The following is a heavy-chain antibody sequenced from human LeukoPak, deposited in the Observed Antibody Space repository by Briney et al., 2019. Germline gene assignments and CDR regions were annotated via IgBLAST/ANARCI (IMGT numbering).Heavy chain of an antibody. CDR1: GYTFTSYG. Sequence: ASVKVSCKASGYTFTSYGISWVRQAPGQGLEWMGWISAYNGNTNYAQKLQGRVTMTTDTSTSTAYMELRSLRSDDTAVYYCARDREAITIFGVVHNWFDPWGQGTLVTVSP. CDR3: ARDREAITIFGVVHNWFDP. D-gene: IGHD3-3*01. CDR2: ISAYNGNT. J-gene: IGHJ5*02. V-gene: IGHV1-18*01.